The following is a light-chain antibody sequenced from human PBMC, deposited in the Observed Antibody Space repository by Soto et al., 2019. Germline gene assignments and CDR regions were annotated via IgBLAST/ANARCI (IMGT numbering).Light chain of an antibody. CDR3: QQTSSTPVT. CDR1: QSISTY. Sequence: DIQMTQSPSSLSASVGNRGTITCRASQSISTYLNWYQQKPGKAPKLLIYAASSLQSGVPSRFSGSGSGTLFTLTITSLQPEDFATYYCQQTSSTPVTFGQGTRLEIK. V-gene: IGKV1-39*01. J-gene: IGKJ5*01. CDR2: AAS.